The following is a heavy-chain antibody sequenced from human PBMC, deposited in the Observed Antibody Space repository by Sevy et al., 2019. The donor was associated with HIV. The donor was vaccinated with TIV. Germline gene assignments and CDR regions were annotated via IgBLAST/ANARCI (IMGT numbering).Heavy chain of an antibody. Sequence: SETLSLTCTVSGGSISSSSYYWGWIRQPPGKGLEWIGSIYYSGSTYYNPSLKSRVTISVDTSKNQFSLKLSSVTAADTAVYYCARDISSGWSATDYYYYGMDVWGQGTTVTVSS. CDR1: GGSISSSSYY. J-gene: IGHJ6*02. CDR2: IYYSGST. CDR3: ARDISSGWSATDYYYYGMDV. V-gene: IGHV4-39*02. D-gene: IGHD6-19*01.